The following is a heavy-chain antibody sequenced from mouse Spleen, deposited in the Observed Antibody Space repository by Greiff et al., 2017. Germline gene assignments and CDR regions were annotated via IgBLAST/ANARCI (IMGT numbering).Heavy chain of an antibody. Sequence: EVKLVESGGGLVKPGGSLKLSCAASGFTFSSYAMSWVRQTPEKRLEWVATISSGGSYTYYPDSVKGRFTISRDNAKNTLYLQMSSLRSEDTAMYYCARHGNYFYWGQGTTLTVSS. CDR1: GFTFSSYA. D-gene: IGHD2-1*01. V-gene: IGHV5-9-3*01. J-gene: IGHJ2*01. CDR2: ISSGGSYT. CDR3: ARHGNYFY.